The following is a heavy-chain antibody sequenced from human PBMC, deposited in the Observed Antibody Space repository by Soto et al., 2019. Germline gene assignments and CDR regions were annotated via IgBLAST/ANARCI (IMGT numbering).Heavy chain of an antibody. CDR3: ARNGDVTPFSRDH. CDR1: GYSFTSHW. V-gene: IGHV5-51*01. CDR2: IYPGDSDT. D-gene: IGHD2-15*01. J-gene: IGHJ4*02. Sequence: LKISCKGSGYSFTSHWIGWVRQMPGKGLEWMGIIYPGDSDTRYSPSFQGQVTISADKSINTAYLQWSSLKASDTAMYYCARNGDVTPFSRDHWGQGTLVTVSS.